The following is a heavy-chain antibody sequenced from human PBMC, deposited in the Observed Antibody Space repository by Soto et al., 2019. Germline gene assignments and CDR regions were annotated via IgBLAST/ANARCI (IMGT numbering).Heavy chain of an antibody. CDR3: ASWYYDILTGYSPSYYYYYGMDV. CDR1: GGTFSSYA. D-gene: IGHD3-9*01. V-gene: IGHV1-69*13. CDR2: IIPIFGTA. J-gene: IGHJ6*02. Sequence: SVKVSCKXSGGTFSSYAISWVRQAPGQGLEWMGGIIPIFGTANYAQKFQGRVTITADESTGTAYMELSSLRSEDTAVYYCASWYYDILTGYSPSYYYYYGMDVWGQGTTVTVSS.